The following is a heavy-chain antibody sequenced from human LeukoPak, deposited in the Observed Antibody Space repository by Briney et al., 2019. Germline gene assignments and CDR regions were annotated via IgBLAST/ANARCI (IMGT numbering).Heavy chain of an antibody. CDR3: ATEGAYNWFDP. Sequence: ASVKISCKVSGYTFTDYNMHWVQQAPGKGLEWMGLVDPEDGETIYAEKFQGRVTITADTSTDTAYMELSSLRSEDTAVYYCATEGAYNWFDPWGQGTLVTVSS. D-gene: IGHD3-16*01. CDR1: GYTFTDYN. V-gene: IGHV1-69-2*01. J-gene: IGHJ5*02. CDR2: VDPEDGET.